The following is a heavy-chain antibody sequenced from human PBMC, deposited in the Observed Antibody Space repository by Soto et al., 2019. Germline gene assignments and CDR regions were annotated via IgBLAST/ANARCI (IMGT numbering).Heavy chain of an antibody. CDR3: ARVFGDYDILTGYYTPRDYYYGMDV. J-gene: IGHJ6*02. CDR1: GYTFTGYY. V-gene: IGHV1-2*02. D-gene: IGHD3-9*01. CDR2: INPNSGGT. Sequence: ASVKVSCKASGYTFTGYYMHWVRQAPGQGLEWMGWINPNSGGTNYAQKFQGRVTMTRDTSISTAYMELSRLRSDDTAVYYCARVFGDYDILTGYYTPRDYYYGMDVWGQGTTVTVSS.